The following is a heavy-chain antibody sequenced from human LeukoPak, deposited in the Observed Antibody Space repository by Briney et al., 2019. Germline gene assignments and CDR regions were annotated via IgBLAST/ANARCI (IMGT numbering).Heavy chain of an antibody. D-gene: IGHD1-26*01. J-gene: IGHJ4*02. CDR1: GFTFSSYA. Sequence: GRSLRLSCAASGFTFSSYAIHWVRQAPGKGLEWVAVISYDGSNKYYADSVKGRFTISRDNSKNTLYLQMNSLRAEDTAVYYCARDVGATNPFDYWGQGTLVTVSS. CDR2: ISYDGSNK. CDR3: ARDVGATNPFDY. V-gene: IGHV3-30-3*01.